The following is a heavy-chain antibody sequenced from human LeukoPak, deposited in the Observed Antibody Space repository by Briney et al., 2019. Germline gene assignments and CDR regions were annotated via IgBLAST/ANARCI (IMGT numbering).Heavy chain of an antibody. CDR1: DFSFITYA. J-gene: IGHJ6*03. D-gene: IGHD3-3*01. V-gene: IGHV3-23*01. Sequence: SGGSLRLSCAASDFSFITYAMSWVRQAPGKGLEWVSTISGGGDATYYADSVKGRFTISRDNSKNKLYLQMNSLRAEDTAVYYCAKGSKEVLFTRDHYMDVWGKGTTVTISS. CDR2: ISGGGDAT. CDR3: AKGSKEVLFTRDHYMDV.